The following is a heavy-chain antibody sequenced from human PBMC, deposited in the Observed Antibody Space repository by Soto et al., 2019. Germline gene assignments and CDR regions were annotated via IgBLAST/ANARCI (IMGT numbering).Heavy chain of an antibody. CDR2: INIDGSST. J-gene: IGHJ4*02. CDR1: GFTFSSYW. V-gene: IGHV3-74*01. CDR3: SRDGIVGATALDY. Sequence: PGGSLRLSCAASGFTFSSYWMHWVRQTPGKGLVWVSRINIDGSSTTYADSVKGRFTISRDNARNTLYLQMNSLRAEDTAVYYCSRDGIVGATALDYWGQGTLVTVSS. D-gene: IGHD1-26*01.